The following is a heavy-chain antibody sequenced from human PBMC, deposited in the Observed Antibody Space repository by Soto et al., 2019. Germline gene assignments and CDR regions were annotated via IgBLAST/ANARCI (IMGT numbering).Heavy chain of an antibody. J-gene: IGHJ6*02. V-gene: IGHV4-39*01. CDR2: IYYSGST. CDR1: GGSIFSYY. CDR3: ARGGIPPSGYGIAYAMDV. D-gene: IGHD1-26*01. Sequence: SSETLSLTCTVSGGSIFSYYWGWIRQPPGRGLEWIGNIYYSGSTYYTPALKSRVTLSVDTSKNQFSLNLNSVTAADTAVYYCARGGIPPSGYGIAYAMDVWGQGTTVTVSS.